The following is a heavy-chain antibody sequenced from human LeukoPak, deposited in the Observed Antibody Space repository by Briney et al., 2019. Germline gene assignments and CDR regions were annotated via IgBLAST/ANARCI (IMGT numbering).Heavy chain of an antibody. V-gene: IGHV3-9*01. Sequence: GGPLRLSCAASGFTFDDYAMHWVRQAPGKGLEWVSGISWNSGSIGYADSVKGRFTISRDNAKNSLYLQMNSLRAEDTALYYCAKDMVSSGWGYFVYWGQGTLVTVSS. CDR2: ISWNSGSI. CDR3: AKDMVSSGWGYFVY. CDR1: GFTFDDYA. J-gene: IGHJ4*02. D-gene: IGHD6-19*01.